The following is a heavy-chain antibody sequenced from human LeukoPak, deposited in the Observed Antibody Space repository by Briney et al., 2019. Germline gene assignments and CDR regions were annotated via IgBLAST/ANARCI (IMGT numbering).Heavy chain of an antibody. CDR1: GYTFTGYY. CDR2: INPNSGGT. Sequence: ASVKVSCKASGYTFTGYYMHWVRQAPGQGLEWMGWINPNSGGTNYAQKFQGRVTMTRDTSISTAYMELSRLRSDDTAVYYCARESVDYYDTQRYYFDYWGQGTLVTVSS. D-gene: IGHD3-22*01. V-gene: IGHV1-2*02. CDR3: ARESVDYYDTQRYYFDY. J-gene: IGHJ4*02.